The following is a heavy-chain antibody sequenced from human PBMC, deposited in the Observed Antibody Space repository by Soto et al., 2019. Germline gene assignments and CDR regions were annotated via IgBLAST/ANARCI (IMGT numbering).Heavy chain of an antibody. CDR3: ARDADYGDYGSFDY. CDR1: GFTFSSYS. Sequence: EVQLVESGGGLVKPGGSLRLSCAASGFTFSSYSMNWVRQAPGKGLEWVSSISSSSSSYIYYADSVKGRFTISRDNAKNSLYLQMNSLRAEDTAVYYCARDADYGDYGSFDYWGQGTLVTVSS. V-gene: IGHV3-21*01. D-gene: IGHD4-17*01. CDR2: ISSSSSSYI. J-gene: IGHJ4*02.